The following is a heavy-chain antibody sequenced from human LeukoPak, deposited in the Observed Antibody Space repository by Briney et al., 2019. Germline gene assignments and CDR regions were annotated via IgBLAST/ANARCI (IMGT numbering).Heavy chain of an antibody. V-gene: IGHV1-69*13. D-gene: IGHD6-13*01. CDR2: IIPSFGTA. CDR3: ARPPRGTRSSSWEFDY. Sequence: SVKLSCKASGGTLSSYAISWVRQAPGQGLEWMGGIIPSFGTANYAQKFQGRVTITADESTSTAYMELSSLRSEDTAVYYCARPPRGTRSSSWEFDYWGQGTLVTVSS. J-gene: IGHJ4*02. CDR1: GGTLSSYA.